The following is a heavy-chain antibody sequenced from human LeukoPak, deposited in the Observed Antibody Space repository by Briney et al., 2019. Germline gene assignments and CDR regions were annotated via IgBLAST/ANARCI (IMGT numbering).Heavy chain of an antibody. CDR3: ASYYGSGSYYNTIPFDY. J-gene: IGHJ4*02. CDR2: ITSTSYI. CDR1: GFIFSSYT. V-gene: IGHV3-21*01. Sequence: GESLRLSCAASGFIFSSYTMNWVRQAPGKGLEWVSSITSTSYIYYAESVKGRFTISKDNAKNSLYLQMNSLRAEDTAVYYCASYYGSGSYYNTIPFDYWGQGTLVTVSS. D-gene: IGHD3-10*01.